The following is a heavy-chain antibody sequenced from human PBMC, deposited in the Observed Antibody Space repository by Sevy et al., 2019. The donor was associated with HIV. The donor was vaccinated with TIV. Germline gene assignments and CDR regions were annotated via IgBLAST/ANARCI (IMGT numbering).Heavy chain of an antibody. Sequence: ASVKVSCKDSGYTFSFYDINWVRQVTGQGLEWMGWLNPSSSNIGYAENFQGRVTFTMDSSTSTGYMEMSSLRSEDTAVYYCARAAAGAYDAFDIWGQGTLVTVSS. CDR2: LNPSSSNI. D-gene: IGHD6-13*01. CDR3: ARAAAGAYDAFDI. CDR1: GYTFSFYD. J-gene: IGHJ3*02. V-gene: IGHV1-8*03.